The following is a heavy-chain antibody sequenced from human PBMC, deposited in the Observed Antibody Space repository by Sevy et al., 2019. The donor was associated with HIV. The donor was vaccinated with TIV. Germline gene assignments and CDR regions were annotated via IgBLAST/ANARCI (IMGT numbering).Heavy chain of an antibody. Sequence: SETLSLTCTVSGGSISSYYWSWIRQPPGKGLEWIGYIYYTGSTTHNPSLKSRVTISLDTSKNQFSLNLSSVTAADTAVYYCASRGCSSNSIDAFDIWGQGTMVTVS. D-gene: IGHD6-13*01. CDR2: IYYTGST. CDR1: GGSISSYY. J-gene: IGHJ3*02. V-gene: IGHV4-59*01. CDR3: ASRGCSSNSIDAFDI.